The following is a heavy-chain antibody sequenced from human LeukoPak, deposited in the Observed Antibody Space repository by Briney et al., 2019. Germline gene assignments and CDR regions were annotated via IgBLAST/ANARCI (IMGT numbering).Heavy chain of an antibody. CDR2: INPNSGGT. V-gene: IGHV1-2*06. CDR3: AREYYDSSGYPIDY. CDR1: GYTFTGYY. Sequence: GASVKVSCKASGYTFTGYYMHWVRQAPGQGLEWMGRINPNSGGTNYAQKFQGRVTMTRDTSISTAYMELSRLRSDDTAVYYCAREYYDSSGYPIDYWGQGTLVTVPS. J-gene: IGHJ4*02. D-gene: IGHD3-22*01.